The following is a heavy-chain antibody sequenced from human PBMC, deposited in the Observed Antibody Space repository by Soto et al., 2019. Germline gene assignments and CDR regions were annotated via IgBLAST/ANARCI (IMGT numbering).Heavy chain of an antibody. V-gene: IGHV5-51*01. CDR2: IYPGDSDT. J-gene: IGHJ6*02. Sequence: GASLKISCKGSGYSFTSYWIGWVRQMPGKGLEWMGIIYPGDSDTRYSPSFQGQVTISADKSISTAYLQWSSLKASDTAMYYCPRGGVRGGIKRPRDYYGMDVWGQANTVTVS. CDR1: GYSFTSYW. D-gene: IGHD3-10*01. CDR3: PRGGVRGGIKRPRDYYGMDV.